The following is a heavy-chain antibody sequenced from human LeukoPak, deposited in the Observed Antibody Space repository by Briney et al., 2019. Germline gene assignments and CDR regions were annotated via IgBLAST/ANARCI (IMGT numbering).Heavy chain of an antibody. CDR3: ALSSSLTIVDY. J-gene: IGHJ4*02. CDR1: GGSFSGYY. Sequence: SETLSLTCAVYGGSFSGYYWSWIRQPPGKGLEWIGSIHYSGSTYYNPSLKSRVTISVDTSKNQFSLKLSSVTAADTAVYYCALSSSLTIVDYWGQGTLVTVSS. CDR2: IHYSGST. V-gene: IGHV4-34*01. D-gene: IGHD6-19*01.